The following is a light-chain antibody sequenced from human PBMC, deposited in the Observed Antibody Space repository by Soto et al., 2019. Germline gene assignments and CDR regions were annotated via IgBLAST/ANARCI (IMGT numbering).Light chain of an antibody. J-gene: IGKJ1*01. CDR1: QSVSSSY. CDR3: QQYGSSPWT. Sequence: EIVLTQSPGTLSLSPGERATLSCRASQSVSSSYLAWDQQKPGQAPRLLIYGASSRATGIPDRFSGSGYGKDFTLTISRLEPEDFAVYYCQQYGSSPWTFGQGTKVEIK. V-gene: IGKV3-20*01. CDR2: GAS.